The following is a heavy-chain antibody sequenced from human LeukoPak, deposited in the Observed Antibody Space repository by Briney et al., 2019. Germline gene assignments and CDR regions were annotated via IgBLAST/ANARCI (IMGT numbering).Heavy chain of an antibody. Sequence: GGSLRLSCAASGSRFSDYYMIWIRQAPGKGLEWVSYISSSGSTKYYADSVKGRFTISRDNARNSLFLQMNRLRAEDTAVYYCARDATMIVVTGNFDIWGQGTLLTVSS. V-gene: IGHV3-11*04. CDR3: ARDATMIVVTGNFDI. J-gene: IGHJ3*02. CDR1: GSRFSDYY. D-gene: IGHD3-22*01. CDR2: ISSSGSTK.